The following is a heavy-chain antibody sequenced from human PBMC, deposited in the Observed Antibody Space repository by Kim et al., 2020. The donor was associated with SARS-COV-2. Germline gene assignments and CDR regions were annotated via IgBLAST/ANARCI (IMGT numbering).Heavy chain of an antibody. CDR2: IGGSGNNI. Sequence: GGSLRLSCAASGFTFSDYAMSWVRQAPGKGLDWVAVIGGSGNNIYYGDAVKGRFTISRDNSKNTLYLQMNSLRAEDSAVYYCAKDHDKSGRPPVSYGMDLWGQGTTVNVSS. CDR3: AKDHDKSGRPPVSYGMDL. CDR1: GFTFSDYA. V-gene: IGHV3-23*01. D-gene: IGHD3-9*01. J-gene: IGHJ6*02.